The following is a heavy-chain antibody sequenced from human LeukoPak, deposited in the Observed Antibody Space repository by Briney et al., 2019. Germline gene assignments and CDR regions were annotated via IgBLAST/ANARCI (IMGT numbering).Heavy chain of an antibody. CDR2: IIPIFGTA. CDR3: ARALVFPRTNWFDP. Sequence: PVEVSFQASGFPFSSYGISWGRPGPGQGVGGVGGIIPIFGTANYAQKFQGRVTITADESTSTAYMELSSLRSEDTAVYYCARALVFPRTNWFDPWGQGTLVTVSS. D-gene: IGHD3-9*01. CDR1: GFPFSSYG. V-gene: IGHV1-69*01. J-gene: IGHJ5*02.